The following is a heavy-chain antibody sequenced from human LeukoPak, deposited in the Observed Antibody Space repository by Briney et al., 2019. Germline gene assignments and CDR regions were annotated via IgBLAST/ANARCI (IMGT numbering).Heavy chain of an antibody. J-gene: IGHJ3*02. CDR1: GFTFSSYA. CDR2: ISYDGSNK. Sequence: GGSLRLSCAASGFTFSSYAMHWVRQAPGKGLEWVAVISYDGSNKYYADSVKGRFTISRDNSKNTLYLQMNSLRAEDTAVYYCARETYSSGPSGAFDIWGQGTMVTVSS. CDR3: ARETYSSGPSGAFDI. V-gene: IGHV3-30-3*01. D-gene: IGHD6-19*01.